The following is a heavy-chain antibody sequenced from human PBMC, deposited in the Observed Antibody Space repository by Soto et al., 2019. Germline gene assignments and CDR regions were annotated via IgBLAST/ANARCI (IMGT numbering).Heavy chain of an antibody. CDR2: IYYSGST. CDR1: SGSISSSSYY. CDR3: ARLGSERYYYYGSGSYYNERMNWFDP. D-gene: IGHD3-10*01. V-gene: IGHV4-39*01. J-gene: IGHJ5*02. Sequence: PSETLSLTCAVSSGSISSSSYYWGWIRQPPGKGLEWIGSIYYSGSTYYNPSLKSRVTISVDTSKNQFSLKLSSVTAADTAVYYCARLGSERYYYYGSGSYYNERMNWFDPWGQGTLVTVSS.